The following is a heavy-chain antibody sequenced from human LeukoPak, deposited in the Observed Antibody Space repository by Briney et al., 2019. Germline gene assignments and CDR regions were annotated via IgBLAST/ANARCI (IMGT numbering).Heavy chain of an antibody. CDR1: GFTFSDHF. J-gene: IGHJ4*02. D-gene: IGHD1-26*01. V-gene: IGHV3-72*01. CDR2: TRNKANSYIT. CDR3: ASIRGTFGY. Sequence: GGSLRLSCAASGFTFSDHFLDWVRQAPGKGLEWVARTRNKANSYITEYAASVKGRFTISRDDSKNSLYPQMSRLNTDETAMYYCASIRGTFGYWGQGNLFTVSS.